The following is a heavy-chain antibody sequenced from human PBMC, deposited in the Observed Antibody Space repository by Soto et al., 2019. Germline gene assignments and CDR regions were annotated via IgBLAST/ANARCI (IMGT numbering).Heavy chain of an antibody. CDR2: ISSSSSDT. Sequence: QVQLVESGGDLVKPGGSLRLACAASGFPFSDYYMSWIRQAPGKGLEWGSSISSSSSDTNYAQSVKGRFTISRDNAKNSLHLQMNSLRAEVTAVYYCARRRPTGYYNYWGQGTLVTVSA. V-gene: IGHV3-11*05. D-gene: IGHD3-9*01. CDR1: GFPFSDYY. J-gene: IGHJ4*02. CDR3: ARRRPTGYYNY.